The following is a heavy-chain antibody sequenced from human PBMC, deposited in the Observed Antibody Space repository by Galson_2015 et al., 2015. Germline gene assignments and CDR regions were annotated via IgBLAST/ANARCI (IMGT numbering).Heavy chain of an antibody. V-gene: IGHV3-23*01. J-gene: IGHJ4*02. CDR1: GFTFSSYA. CDR3: AKISCTNGVCYQIGNFDY. CDR2: ISGSGGST. Sequence: SLRLSCAASGFTFSSYAMSWVRQAPGKGLEWVSAISGSGGSTYYADSVKGRFTISRDNSKNTLYLQMNSLRAEDTAVYYCAKISCTNGVCYQIGNFDYWGQGTLVTVSS. D-gene: IGHD2-8*01.